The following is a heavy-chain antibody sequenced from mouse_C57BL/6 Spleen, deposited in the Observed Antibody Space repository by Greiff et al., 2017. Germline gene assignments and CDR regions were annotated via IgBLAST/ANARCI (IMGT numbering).Heavy chain of an antibody. CDR1: GYTFTDYE. V-gene: IGHV1-15*01. D-gene: IGHD1-1*01. J-gene: IGHJ1*03. CDR2: IDPETGGT. Sequence: QVQLKESGAELVRPGASVTLSCKASGYTFTDYEMHWVKQTPVHGLEWIGAIDPETGGTAYNQKFKGKAILTADKSSSTAYMELRSLTSEDSAVYYCTRRLFYYGTRYFDVWGTGTTVTVSS. CDR3: TRRLFYYGTRYFDV.